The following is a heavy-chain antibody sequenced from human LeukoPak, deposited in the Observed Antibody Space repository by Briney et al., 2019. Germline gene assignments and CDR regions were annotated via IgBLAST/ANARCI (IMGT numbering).Heavy chain of an antibody. V-gene: IGHV1-2*02. D-gene: IGHD6-19*01. Sequence: VASVKVSCKASGYTFTDYYIHWVRQAPGQDFEWMGWINPKSGGTEYAQKFQGRVTMTRDPSLSTAYMGLSRLRSDDTAVFYCARASTVAGNHRPFDYWGQGTLVTVSS. CDR3: ARASTVAGNHRPFDY. CDR1: GYTFTDYY. J-gene: IGHJ4*02. CDR2: INPKSGGT.